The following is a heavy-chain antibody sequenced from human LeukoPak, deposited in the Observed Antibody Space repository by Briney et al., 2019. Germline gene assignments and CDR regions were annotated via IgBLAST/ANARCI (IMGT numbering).Heavy chain of an antibody. CDR2: ISGSGGST. CDR1: GFTFSSYA. J-gene: IGHJ3*02. V-gene: IGHV3-23*01. D-gene: IGHD5-24*01. Sequence: GGSLRLSCAASGFTFSSYAMSWVRQAPGKGLEWVSAISGSGGSTYYAGSVKGRFTISRDNSKNTLYLQMNSLRAEGTAVYYCARRDGYNMGAFDIWGQGTMVAVSS. CDR3: ARRDGYNMGAFDI.